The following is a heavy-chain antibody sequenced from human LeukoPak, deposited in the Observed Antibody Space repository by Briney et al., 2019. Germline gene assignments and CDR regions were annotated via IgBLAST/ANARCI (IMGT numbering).Heavy chain of an antibody. CDR1: GFTFSSYA. V-gene: IGHV3-23*01. CDR3: AREAYCSGGSCYSGILGY. D-gene: IGHD2-15*01. Sequence: GGSLRLSCAASGFTFSSYAMSWVRQAPGKGLEWVSAISGSGGSTYYADSVKGRFTISRDNAKNSLYLQMNSLRAEDTAVYYCAREAYCSGGSCYSGILGYWGQGTLVTVSS. CDR2: ISGSGGST. J-gene: IGHJ4*02.